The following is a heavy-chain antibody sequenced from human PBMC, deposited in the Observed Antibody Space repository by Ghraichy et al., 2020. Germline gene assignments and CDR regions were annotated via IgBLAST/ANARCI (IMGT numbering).Heavy chain of an antibody. V-gene: IGHV3-66*01. J-gene: IGHJ4*02. CDR1: GFTVSSNY. D-gene: IGHD3-10*01. CDR3: ARDSSSYYYGSGSYTFDY. CDR2: IYSGGSA. Sequence: GGSLRLSCAASGFTVSSNYMSWVRQAPGKGLEWVSVIYSGGSAYYADSVKGRFTISRDNSKNTLYLQMNSLRAEDTAVYYCARDSSSYYYGSGSYTFDYWGQGTLVTVSS.